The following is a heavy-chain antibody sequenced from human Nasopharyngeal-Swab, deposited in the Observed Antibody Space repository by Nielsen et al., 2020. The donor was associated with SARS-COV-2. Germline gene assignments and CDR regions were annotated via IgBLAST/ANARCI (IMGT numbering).Heavy chain of an antibody. CDR2: ISYDGSNK. V-gene: IGHV3-30*18. J-gene: IGHJ4*02. CDR3: AKVSVYY. Sequence: WIRQPPGKGLEWVAVISYDGSNKYYADSVKGRFTISRDNSKNTLYLQMNSLRAEDTAVYYCAKVSVYYWGQRTLVTVSS.